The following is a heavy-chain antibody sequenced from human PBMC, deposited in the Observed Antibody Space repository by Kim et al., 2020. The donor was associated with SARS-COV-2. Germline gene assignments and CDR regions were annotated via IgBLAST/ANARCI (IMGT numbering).Heavy chain of an antibody. CDR1: GGSISSGGYY. J-gene: IGHJ4*02. CDR3: ARGRTTIFGVVIAPVDY. V-gene: IGHV4-31*02. CDR2: IYYSGST. D-gene: IGHD3-3*01. Sequence: SETLSLTWTVSGGSISSGGYYWSWIRQHPGKGLEWIGYIYYSGSTYYNPSLKRRVTISVDTSKNQFSLKLSSVTAADTAVYYCARGRTTIFGVVIAPVDYWGEGTLVTVSS.